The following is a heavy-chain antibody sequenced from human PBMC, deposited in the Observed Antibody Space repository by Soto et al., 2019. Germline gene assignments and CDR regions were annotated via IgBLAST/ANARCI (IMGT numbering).Heavy chain of an antibody. CDR1: GFTFTSYA. D-gene: IGHD3-16*02. CDR3: ARDRLRLGELSLIGYFDY. J-gene: IGHJ4*02. Sequence: QVQLVESGGSVVQPGRSLRLSCEASGFTFTSYAMHWVRQAPGKGLEWVAVISYDGINEYYADSVKGRFTISRENSKSTLFLQMSTLTAEGTAVYYCARDRLRLGELSLIGYFDYWGQGTLVTLSS. V-gene: IGHV3-30*15. CDR2: ISYDGINE.